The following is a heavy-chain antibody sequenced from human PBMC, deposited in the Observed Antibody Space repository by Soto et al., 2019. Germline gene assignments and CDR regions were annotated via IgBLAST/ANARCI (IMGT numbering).Heavy chain of an antibody. CDR2: IYYSGST. D-gene: IGHD3-22*01. CDR3: ASPDNEAFDI. CDR1: GGSISSSSYY. Sequence: QLQLQESGPGLVKPSETLSLTCTVSGGSISSSSYYWGWIRQPPGKGLEWIGSIYYSGSTYYNPSPKERVTISVDTAKNPFSLKLSSVTAAGTAVYYCASPDNEAFDIWGQGTMVTVSS. J-gene: IGHJ3*02. V-gene: IGHV4-39*01.